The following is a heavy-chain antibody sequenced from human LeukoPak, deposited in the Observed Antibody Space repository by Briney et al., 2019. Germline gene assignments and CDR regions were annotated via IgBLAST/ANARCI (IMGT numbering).Heavy chain of an antibody. D-gene: IGHD2-2*01. CDR2: ISWDGGST. Sequence: GGSLRLSCAASGFTFDDYAMHWVRQAPGKGLEWVSLISWDGGSTYYADSVKGRFTISRDNSKNSLYLQMNSLRAEDTALYYCAKDRLVKRDCSGTSCYNIDYWGQGTLSPSPQ. CDR1: GFTFDDYA. V-gene: IGHV3-43D*04. CDR3: AKDRLVKRDCSGTSCYNIDY. J-gene: IGHJ4*02.